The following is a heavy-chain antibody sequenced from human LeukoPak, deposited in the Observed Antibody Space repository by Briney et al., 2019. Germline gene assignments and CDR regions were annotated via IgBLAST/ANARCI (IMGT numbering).Heavy chain of an antibody. Sequence: GGSLRLSCAASGFTFSIYTMHWVRQAPGKGLEWVAVTSYDGNNKKYADSVKGRFTISRDNSKNTLYLQMNSLRAEDTAVYYCAKHRENYGDSCLDVYWGQGTLVTVSS. D-gene: IGHD4-17*01. CDR1: GFTFSIYT. CDR3: AKHRENYGDSCLDVY. V-gene: IGHV3-30*04. J-gene: IGHJ4*02. CDR2: TSYDGNNK.